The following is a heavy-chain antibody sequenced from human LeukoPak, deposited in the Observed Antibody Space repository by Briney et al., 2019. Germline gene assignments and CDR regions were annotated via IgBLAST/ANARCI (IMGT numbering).Heavy chain of an antibody. CDR1: GGTFSSYA. CDR2: IIPIFGTA. Sequence: GASVKVSCKASGGTFSSYAISWVRQAPGQGLEWMGGIIPIFGTANYAQKFQGRVTITADESTSTAYMELSSLRSEDTAVYYCARVHYDFWSGPIDYWGQGTLVTVSS. D-gene: IGHD3-3*01. CDR3: ARVHYDFWSGPIDY. V-gene: IGHV1-69*13. J-gene: IGHJ4*02.